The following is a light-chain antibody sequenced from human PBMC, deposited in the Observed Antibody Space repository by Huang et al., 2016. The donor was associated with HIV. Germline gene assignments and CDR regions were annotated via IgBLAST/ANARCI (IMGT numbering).Light chain of an antibody. CDR3: MQSLQSPGT. V-gene: IGKV2-28*01. J-gene: IGKJ5*01. CDR2: VGS. CDR1: LSLLHSVGYNS. Sequence: EIVMTQSPLSLPVTPGEPASISCRSNLSLLHSVGYNSLDWYLQKPGQSPQLLIYVGSNRASGVPDRFSGSGSGTEYTLKISGAEAEDVGLYYCMQSLQSPGTFGQGTRLEIK.